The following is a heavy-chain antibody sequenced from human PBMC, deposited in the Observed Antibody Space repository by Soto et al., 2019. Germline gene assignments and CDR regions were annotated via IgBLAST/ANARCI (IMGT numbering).Heavy chain of an antibody. CDR3: ARHDCISSSCYYYYYYAMDV. V-gene: IGHV1-69*12. CDR1: GGTFSSYA. Sequence: QVQLVQSGPEVKKPGSSVKVSGKASGGTFSSYAISWVRQAPGQGLEWMGGIIPIFGTANYAQKFQGRVTITADESTSTAYMELSSLRSEDTAVYYCARHDCISSSCYYYYYYAMDVWGQGTTVTVSS. D-gene: IGHD2-2*01. J-gene: IGHJ6*02. CDR2: IIPIFGTA.